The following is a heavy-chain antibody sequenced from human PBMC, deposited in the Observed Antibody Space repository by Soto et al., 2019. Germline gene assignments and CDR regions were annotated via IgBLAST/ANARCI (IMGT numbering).Heavy chain of an antibody. J-gene: IGHJ4*02. Sequence: QVQLVESGGGVVQPGRSLRLSCAASGFTFSSYGMHWVRQAPGKGLEWVAVISYDGSNKYYADSVKGRFTISRDNSKNTLYLQMNSLRAEDTAVYYCAKGRRAVLRFLEWLHQPHYFDYWGQGTLVTVSS. D-gene: IGHD3-3*01. CDR3: AKGRRAVLRFLEWLHQPHYFDY. CDR2: ISYDGSNK. V-gene: IGHV3-30*18. CDR1: GFTFSSYG.